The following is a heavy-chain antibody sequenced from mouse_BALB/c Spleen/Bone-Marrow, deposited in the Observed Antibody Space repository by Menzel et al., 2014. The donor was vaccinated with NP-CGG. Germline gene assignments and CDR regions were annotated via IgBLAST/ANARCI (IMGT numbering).Heavy chain of an antibody. V-gene: IGHV4-1*02. D-gene: IGHD1-2*01. CDR1: GVDFSRYW. J-gene: IGHJ3*01. CDR3: ARLHYYGSFAY. Sequence: EADGVDFSRYWMSWVRQAPGKGLEWIGEINPDSSTINYTPSLKDKFIISRDNAKNTLYLQMSKVRSEDTALYYCARLHYYGSFAYWGQGTLVTVSA. CDR2: INPDSSTI.